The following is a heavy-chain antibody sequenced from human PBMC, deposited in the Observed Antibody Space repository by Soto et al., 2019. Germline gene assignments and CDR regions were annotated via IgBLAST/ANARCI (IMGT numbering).Heavy chain of an antibody. J-gene: IGHJ5*02. CDR2: IIPIFGTA. V-gene: IGHV1-69*13. Sequence: ASVKVSCKASGGTFSSYAISCVRQAPGQGLEWMGGIIPIFGTANYAQKFQGRVTITADESTSTAYMELSSLRSEDTAVYYCARDYYDSSGYYWFDPWGQGTLVTVSS. D-gene: IGHD3-22*01. CDR3: ARDYYDSSGYYWFDP. CDR1: GGTFSSYA.